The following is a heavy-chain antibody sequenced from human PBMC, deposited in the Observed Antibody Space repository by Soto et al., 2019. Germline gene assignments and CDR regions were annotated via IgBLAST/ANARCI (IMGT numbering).Heavy chain of an antibody. CDR1: GFTFTSYA. CDR3: EKEGLIAGSLNWFDP. D-gene: IGHD6-13*01. Sequence: EVRLLESGGGLVQPGGSLRLSCAASGFTFTSYAMTWVRQAPGKGLEWVSTISGSGESTYYADSVKGRFTVSRDNSKNMLHVQMNSLRAEDTAVYYFEKEGLIAGSLNWFDPWGQGTLVIVSS. V-gene: IGHV3-23*01. CDR2: ISGSGEST. J-gene: IGHJ5*02.